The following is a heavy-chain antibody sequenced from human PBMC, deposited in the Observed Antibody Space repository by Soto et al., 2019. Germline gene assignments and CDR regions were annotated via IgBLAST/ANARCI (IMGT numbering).Heavy chain of an antibody. CDR2: VRSKADGGTT. D-gene: IGHD1-7*01. J-gene: IGHJ4*02. Sequence: GGSLRLSCAASGFTLANAWMSWVRQAPGKGLEWVGRVRSKADGGTTDYAAPVKGRFTISRDDSENTLYLQMNSLKIDDTAVYYCRRDWDYPVLWGQGTLVTVSS. V-gene: IGHV3-15*01. CDR1: GFTLANAW. CDR3: RRDWDYPVL.